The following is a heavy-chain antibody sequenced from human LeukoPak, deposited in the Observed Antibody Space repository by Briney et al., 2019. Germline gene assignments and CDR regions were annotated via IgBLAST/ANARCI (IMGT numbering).Heavy chain of an antibody. CDR1: GGSISSDY. CDR2: IYFSGST. V-gene: IGHV4-59*01. D-gene: IGHD6-19*01. Sequence: SETLSLTCTVSGGSISSDYWSWIRQPPGKGLEWIGYIYFSGSTNYNPSLKRRGTISVDTSKTQLSLKLSSVTAADTAVYYCARDIWLGGALKSFDYWGQGTLVTVSS. J-gene: IGHJ4*02. CDR3: ARDIWLGGALKSFDY.